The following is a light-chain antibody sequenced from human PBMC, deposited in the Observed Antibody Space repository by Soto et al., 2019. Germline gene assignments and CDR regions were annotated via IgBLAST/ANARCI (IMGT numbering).Light chain of an antibody. CDR3: QQANSFPLT. V-gene: IGKV1-39*01. J-gene: IGKJ5*01. CDR2: AAS. CDR1: QSISSY. Sequence: DIQMTQSPSSLSASLGDRVAITCRASQSISSYLNWYQQKPGKAPKLLIYAASSLQSGVPSRFSGSESGTDFTLTISSLQPEDFATYYCQQANSFPLTFGQGTRLEI.